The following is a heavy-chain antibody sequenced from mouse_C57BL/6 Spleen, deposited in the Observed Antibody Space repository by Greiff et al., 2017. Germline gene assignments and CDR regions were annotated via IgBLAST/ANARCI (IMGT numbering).Heavy chain of an antibody. CDR3: ARRGDYDEGYFDY. Sequence: EVKLVESGGDLVKPGGSLKLSCAASGFTFSSYGMSWVRQTPDKRLEWVATISSGGSYPYYPDSVKGRFTISRDNAKNTLYLQMSSLKSEDTAMYYCARRGDYDEGYFDYWGQGTTLTVSS. D-gene: IGHD2-4*01. CDR1: GFTFSSYG. V-gene: IGHV5-6*02. CDR2: ISSGGSYP. J-gene: IGHJ2*01.